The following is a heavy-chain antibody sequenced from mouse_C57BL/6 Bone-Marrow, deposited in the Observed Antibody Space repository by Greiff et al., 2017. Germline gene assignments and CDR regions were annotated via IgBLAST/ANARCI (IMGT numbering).Heavy chain of an antibody. Sequence: EVKLQQSGPGLVKPSQSLSLTCSVTGYSITSGYYWNWIRQFPGNKLEWMGYISYDGSNNYNPSLKNRISITRDTSKNQFFLKLNSVTTEDTATYYCARLPRFDYWGQGTTLTVSS. CDR2: ISYDGSN. V-gene: IGHV3-6*01. CDR1: GYSITSGYY. J-gene: IGHJ2*01. CDR3: ARLPRFDY.